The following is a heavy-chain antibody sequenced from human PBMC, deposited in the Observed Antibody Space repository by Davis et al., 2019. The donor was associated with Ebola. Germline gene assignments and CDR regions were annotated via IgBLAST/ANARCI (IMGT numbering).Heavy chain of an antibody. CDR3: TRASNKFYMDV. D-gene: IGHD2/OR15-2a*01. Sequence: PGGSLRLSCAASGFTFSDYYMSWIRQAPGKGLEWVSYISSDGSIIDYADSVKGRFTVSRDNAKNSLYLQMNSLRADDTAIYYCTRASNKFYMDVWGKGSTVTVSS. CDR1: GFTFSDYY. V-gene: IGHV3-11*04. J-gene: IGHJ6*03. CDR2: ISSDGSII.